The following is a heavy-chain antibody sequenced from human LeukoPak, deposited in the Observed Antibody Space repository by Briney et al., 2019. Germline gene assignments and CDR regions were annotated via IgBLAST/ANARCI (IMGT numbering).Heavy chain of an antibody. CDR1: GYTFTGYY. D-gene: IGHD5-24*01. CDR2: INPNSGGT. Sequence: ASVEVSCKASGYTFTGYYMHWVRQAPGQGLEWMGRINPNSGGTNYAQKFQGRVTMTRDTSISTAYMELSRLRSDDTAVYYCASPRGRDGYNYGFFDYWGQGTLVTVSS. J-gene: IGHJ4*02. CDR3: ASPRGRDGYNYGFFDY. V-gene: IGHV1-2*06.